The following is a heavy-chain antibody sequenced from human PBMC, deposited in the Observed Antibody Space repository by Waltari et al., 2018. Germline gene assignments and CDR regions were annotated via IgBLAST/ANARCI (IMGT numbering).Heavy chain of an antibody. V-gene: IGHV3-74*01. D-gene: IGHD1-26*01. CDR2: INSDGSVR. CDR1: GFTLRNYG. J-gene: IGHJ4*02. Sequence: EVQLVESGGGLVQPGGSLRLSCTASGFTLRNYGMHWVRQVPGKGLVWVSNINSDGSVRDYADSVKGRFTISRDNARNTLYLQMNTLRDEDTAVYYCARGSNYFRGLDDYWGQGTLVTVSS. CDR3: ARGSNYFRGLDDY.